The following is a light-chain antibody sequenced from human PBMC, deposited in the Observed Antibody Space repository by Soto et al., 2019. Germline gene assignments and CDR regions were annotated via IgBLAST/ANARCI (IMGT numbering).Light chain of an antibody. J-gene: IGKJ1*01. Sequence: DIQMTQSPSSLSASVGDRVTITCRASQSISSYLNWYQQKPGKAPKLLIYAASSLQSGVPSRFSGSRYGTDFTLTISSLQPEDFATYYCQQSYSTPWTFGQGTKVHIK. CDR1: QSISSY. CDR2: AAS. CDR3: QQSYSTPWT. V-gene: IGKV1-39*01.